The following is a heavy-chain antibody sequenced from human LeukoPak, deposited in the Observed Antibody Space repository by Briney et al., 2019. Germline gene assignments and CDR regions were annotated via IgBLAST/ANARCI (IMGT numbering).Heavy chain of an antibody. J-gene: IGHJ5*02. Sequence: GGSLRLSCAASGFTFSSYGMHWVRQAPGKGLEWVAFIRYDGSNKYYADSVKGRFTISRDNSKNTLYLQMNSLRAEDTAVYYCAKSIGITMVRRVSWGQGTLVTVSS. CDR1: GFTFSSYG. CDR2: IRYDGSNK. D-gene: IGHD3-10*01. CDR3: AKSIGITMVRRVS. V-gene: IGHV3-30*02.